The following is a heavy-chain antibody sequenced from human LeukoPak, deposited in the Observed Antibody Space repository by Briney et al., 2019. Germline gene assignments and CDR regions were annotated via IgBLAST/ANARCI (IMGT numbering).Heavy chain of an antibody. V-gene: IGHV1-2*06. CDR1: GYTFTGYY. J-gene: IGHJ6*02. CDR2: INPNSGGT. D-gene: IGHD3-3*01. Sequence: ASVKVSCTAPGYTFTGYYMHWVRQAPGQGLEWMGRINPNSGGTNYAQKFQGRVTMTRDTSISTAYMELSRLRSDDTAVYYCARGGYDFVYYYYGMDVWGQGTTVTVSS. CDR3: ARGGYDFVYYYYGMDV.